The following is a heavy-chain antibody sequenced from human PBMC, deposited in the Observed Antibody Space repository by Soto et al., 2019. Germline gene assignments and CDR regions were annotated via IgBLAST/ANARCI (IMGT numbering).Heavy chain of an antibody. CDR3: ARRQWLRIFDC. Sequence: PSETLSLTCTVSGGSISNSYWSWIRQSPEKGLEWIGYIYSSGSTNYNPSLNSRVTISVDTSKNQFSLKLSSLTAADTAVYYCARRQWLRIFDCWGQGTLVTVSS. CDR2: IYSSGST. J-gene: IGHJ4*02. V-gene: IGHV4-59*08. D-gene: IGHD5-12*01. CDR1: GGSISNSY.